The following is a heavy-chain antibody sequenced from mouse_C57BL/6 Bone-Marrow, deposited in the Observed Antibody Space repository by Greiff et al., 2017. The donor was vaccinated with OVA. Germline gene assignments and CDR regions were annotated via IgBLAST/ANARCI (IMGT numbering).Heavy chain of an antibody. CDR1: GFNIKDDY. Sequence: VQLQQSGAELVRPGASVKLSCTASGFNIKDDYMPWVKQRPEQGLEWIGWIDPENGDTEYASKFQGKATITADTSSNTAYLQLSSLTSEDTAVYYWTTTMMRAWFAYWGQGTLVTVSA. J-gene: IGHJ3*01. D-gene: IGHD2-4*01. CDR3: TTTMMRAWFAY. CDR2: IDPENGDT. V-gene: IGHV14-4*01.